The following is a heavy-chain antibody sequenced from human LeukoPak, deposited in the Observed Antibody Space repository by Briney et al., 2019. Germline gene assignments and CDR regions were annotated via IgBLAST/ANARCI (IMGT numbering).Heavy chain of an antibody. J-gene: IGHJ4*02. D-gene: IGHD3-10*01. CDR3: ARSMVRGVSLVYYFDY. V-gene: IGHV1-69*06. CDR1: GGTFSSYA. Sequence: EASVKVSCKASGGTFSSYAISWVRQAPGQGLEWMGGIIPIFGTANYAQKFQGRVTITADKSTSTAYMELSSLRSEDTAVYYCARSMVRGVSLVYYFDYWGQGTLVTVSS. CDR2: IIPIFGTA.